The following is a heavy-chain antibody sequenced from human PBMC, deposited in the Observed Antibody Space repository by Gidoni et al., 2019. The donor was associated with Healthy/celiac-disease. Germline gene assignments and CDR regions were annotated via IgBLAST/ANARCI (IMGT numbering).Heavy chain of an antibody. Sequence: QVQLVESGGGLVKPGGSLRLSCVASEFTFSDYYMAWIRQAPGRGLEFISYISSGGSDTNYADSVKGRFTISRANAKNSLYLQINNLRAEDTAIYYCATFLSTGIYWYFDLWGRGTLVTVSS. CDR1: EFTFSDYY. CDR2: ISSGGSDT. V-gene: IGHV3-11*05. J-gene: IGHJ2*01. D-gene: IGHD3-3*02. CDR3: ATFLSTGIYWYFDL.